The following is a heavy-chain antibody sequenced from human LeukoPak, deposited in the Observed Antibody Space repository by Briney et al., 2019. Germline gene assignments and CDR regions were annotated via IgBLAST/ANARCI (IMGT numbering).Heavy chain of an antibody. Sequence: GRSLRLSCTASGFTFGDYAMSWVRQAPGKGLEWVGFIRSKAYGGTTEYAASVKGRFTISRDDSRSIAYLQMNSLKTEDTAVYYCTRVFDYHVSGSYSHVFDYWGQGTLVTVSS. V-gene: IGHV3-49*04. CDR2: IRSKAYGGTT. D-gene: IGHD3-10*01. J-gene: IGHJ4*02. CDR3: TRVFDYHVSGSYSHVFDY. CDR1: GFTFGDYA.